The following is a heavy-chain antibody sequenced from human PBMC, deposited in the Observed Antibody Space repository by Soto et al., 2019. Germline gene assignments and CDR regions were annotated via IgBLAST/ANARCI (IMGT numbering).Heavy chain of an antibody. V-gene: IGHV4-39*01. Sequence: SETLSLTCTVSGGSITSGSSYCGWIRQPPGKGLGWIGSIYYNGDTYYSPSLKSRVTISVDTSKNQFSLKLSSVTAADTAVYYCARRRTSYGMDVWGQGTTVTVSS. CDR2: IYYNGDT. CDR1: GGSITSGSSY. J-gene: IGHJ6*02. CDR3: ARRRTSYGMDV.